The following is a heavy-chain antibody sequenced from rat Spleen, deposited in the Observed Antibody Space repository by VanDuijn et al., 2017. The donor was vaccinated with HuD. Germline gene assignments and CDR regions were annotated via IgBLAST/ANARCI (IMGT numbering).Heavy chain of an antibody. D-gene: IGHD1-4*01. CDR3: TRERVPGFAFYFDY. Sequence: QVQLKESGPGLVQPSQTLSLTCTVSGFSLMDHSVHWVRQPPGKGLEWIAAVSSGGDSYYNSGLKSRLSISREISTRQVFLKINSLQTEDTAIYFCTRERVPGFAFYFDYWGQGVMVTVSS. J-gene: IGHJ2*01. V-gene: IGHV2-19*01. CDR2: VSSGGDS. CDR1: GFSLMDHS.